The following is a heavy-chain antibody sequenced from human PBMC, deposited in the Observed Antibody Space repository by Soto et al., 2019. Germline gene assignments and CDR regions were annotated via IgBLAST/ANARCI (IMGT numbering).Heavy chain of an antibody. CDR3: ARMNYYDTSGYPFDY. V-gene: IGHV4-39*07. Sequence: PSETLSLTCTVSGGSISSSSYYWGWIRQPPEKGLEWIGSIYYSGSTYYNPSLKSRVTISVDTSKNQFSLKLNSVTAADTAVYYCARMNYYDTSGYPFDYWGQGMMVTVSS. J-gene: IGHJ4*02. D-gene: IGHD3-22*01. CDR1: GGSISSSSYY. CDR2: IYYSGST.